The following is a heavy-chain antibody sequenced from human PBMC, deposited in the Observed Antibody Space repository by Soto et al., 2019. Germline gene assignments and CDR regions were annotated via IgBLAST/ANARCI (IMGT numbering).Heavy chain of an antibody. J-gene: IGHJ5*02. V-gene: IGHV4-30-4*01. CDR3: ARGIIAAAGTNWFDP. CDR2: IYYSGSN. CDR1: GGSISSGDYY. Sequence: QVQLQESGPGLVKPSQTLSLTCTVSGGSISSGDYYWSWIRQPPGKGLEWIGYIYYSGSNYYNPSLKSRVTISGDTSKNQFSLKLSSVTAADTAVYYCARGIIAAAGTNWFDPWGQGTLVTVSS. D-gene: IGHD6-13*01.